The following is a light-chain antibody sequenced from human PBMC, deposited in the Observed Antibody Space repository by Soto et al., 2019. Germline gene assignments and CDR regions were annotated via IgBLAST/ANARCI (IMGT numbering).Light chain of an antibody. Sequence: QSALTQPPSASGSPGQSVTISCTGTSSDVGGYNFVSWYQHHLGKAPKLIIYEVSKRPSGVPNRFSGSKSGNTASLTVSGLQAEDEADYYCNSYAGSNIYVFGSGTKLTVL. J-gene: IGLJ1*01. V-gene: IGLV2-8*01. CDR3: NSYAGSNIYV. CDR2: EVS. CDR1: SSDVGGYNF.